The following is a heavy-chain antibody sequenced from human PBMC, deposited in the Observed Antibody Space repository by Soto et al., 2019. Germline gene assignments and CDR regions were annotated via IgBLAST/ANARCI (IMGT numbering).Heavy chain of an antibody. CDR3: AKAPYCTNGVCVDY. Sequence: QVQLVESGGGVVQPGRSLRLSCAASGFTFSSYGMHWVRQAPGKGLEWVAVISYDGSNKYYADSVKGRFTISRDNSKNTLYLQMNSLRAEDTAVYYCAKAPYCTNGVCVDYWGQGTLVTVSS. V-gene: IGHV3-30*18. J-gene: IGHJ4*02. CDR2: ISYDGSNK. D-gene: IGHD2-8*01. CDR1: GFTFSSYG.